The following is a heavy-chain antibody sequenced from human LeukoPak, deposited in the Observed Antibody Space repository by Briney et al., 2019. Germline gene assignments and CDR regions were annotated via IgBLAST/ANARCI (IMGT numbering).Heavy chain of an antibody. J-gene: IGHJ4*02. CDR2: ISSSSKFI. CDR3: ARDDTQTTVATTRFDY. D-gene: IGHD4-17*01. V-gene: IGHV3-21*01. Sequence: GGSLRLSCVACGFTVSSNYMSWVRQAPGKGLEWVSFISSSSKFIYYADSVKGRFTISRDNAKNSLYLQMNSLRAEDTAVYYCARDDTQTTVATTRFDYWGQGTLVIVSS. CDR1: GFTVSSNY.